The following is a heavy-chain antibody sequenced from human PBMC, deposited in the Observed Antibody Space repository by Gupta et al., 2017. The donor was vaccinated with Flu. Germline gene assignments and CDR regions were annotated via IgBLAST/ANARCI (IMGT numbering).Heavy chain of an antibody. CDR2: IKSKTDGGTT. CDR3: TTDRTMILSDGVDP. D-gene: IGHD3-22*01. J-gene: IGHJ5*02. CDR1: GFTFSNAW. Sequence: EVQLVESGGGLVKPGGSLRLSCAASGFTFSNAWMSWVRQAPGKGLEWVGRIKSKTDGGTTDYAAPVKGRFTISRDDSKNTLYLQMNSLKTEDTAVYYCTTDRTMILSDGVDPWGQGTLVTVSS. V-gene: IGHV3-15*01.